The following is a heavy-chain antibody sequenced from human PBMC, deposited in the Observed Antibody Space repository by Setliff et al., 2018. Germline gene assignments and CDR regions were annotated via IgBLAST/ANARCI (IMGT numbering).Heavy chain of an antibody. CDR3: AREYYYDSSGYSYYFDC. Sequence: ASVKVSCKASGYTFTSYAMHWVRQAPGQRLEWMGWINAGNGNTKYSQKFQGRVTITRDTSASTAYMELSSLRSEDTAVYYCAREYYYDSSGYSYYFDCWGQGTPVTAPQ. J-gene: IGHJ4*02. V-gene: IGHV1-3*01. D-gene: IGHD3-22*01. CDR2: INAGNGNT. CDR1: GYTFTSYA.